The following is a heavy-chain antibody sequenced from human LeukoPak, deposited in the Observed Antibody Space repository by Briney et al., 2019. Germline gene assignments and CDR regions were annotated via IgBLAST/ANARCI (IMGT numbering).Heavy chain of an antibody. CDR3: ARHALGFWSGYYSPRGYYYYGMDV. Sequence: GESLKISCKGSGYSFTSYWISWVRQMPGKGLEWMGIIYPGDSDTRYSPSFQGQVTISADKSISTAYLQWSSLKASDTAMYYCARHALGFWSGYYSPRGYYYYGMDVWGQGTTVTVSS. D-gene: IGHD3-3*01. CDR1: GYSFTSYW. V-gene: IGHV5-51*01. J-gene: IGHJ6*02. CDR2: IYPGDSDT.